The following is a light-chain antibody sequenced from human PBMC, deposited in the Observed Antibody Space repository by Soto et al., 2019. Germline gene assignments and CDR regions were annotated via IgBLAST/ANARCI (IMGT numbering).Light chain of an antibody. Sequence: DLPMTQSPSSLSASVRDRVTITCRASQTISTHLHWYQQKPGKAPKLLIYAASTLQSGVPSRFSGSGSGTDFTLTINSLQHEDFATYYCQQSLTIPYTFGQGTKLEIK. CDR2: AAS. J-gene: IGKJ2*01. CDR3: QQSLTIPYT. CDR1: QTISTH. V-gene: IGKV1-39*01.